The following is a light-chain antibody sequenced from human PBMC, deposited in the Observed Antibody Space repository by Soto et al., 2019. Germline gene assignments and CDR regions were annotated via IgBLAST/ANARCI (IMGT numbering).Light chain of an antibody. CDR3: QQSYTTLFT. J-gene: IGKJ3*01. CDR2: AAS. CDR1: QSIDNY. V-gene: IGKV1-39*01. Sequence: DIQMTQSPSSLSASVGDRVTITCRTSQSIDNYLNWYQQKPGKAPKLLMFAASTLQSGVPSRFSGSGSETDFTITISSLQPEDLATYSCQQSYTTLFTFGPGTKVALK.